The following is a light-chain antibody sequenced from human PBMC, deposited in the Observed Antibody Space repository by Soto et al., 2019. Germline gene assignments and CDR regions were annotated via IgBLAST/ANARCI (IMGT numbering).Light chain of an antibody. CDR2: DVS. CDR1: QSISNW. V-gene: IGKV1-5*01. CDR3: QQYSTYPSLT. J-gene: IGKJ4*01. Sequence: IQMTQSPSTLSAAVGDRVTITCRVSQSISNWLAWYQQKPGRAPTLLIYDVSRLESGVPSRFSGSGSGTEFTLTISGLQPDDFATYFCQQYSTYPSLTFGGGTKVDIK.